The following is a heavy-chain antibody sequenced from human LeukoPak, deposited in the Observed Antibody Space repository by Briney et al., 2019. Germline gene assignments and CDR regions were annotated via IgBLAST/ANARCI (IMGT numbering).Heavy chain of an antibody. CDR3: ARDSAAYYYGSGRPPNWFDP. CDR1: GYTFTGYY. D-gene: IGHD3-10*01. Sequence: ASVKVSCKASGYTFTGYYMHWVRQAPGQGLEWMGWINPNSGGTNYTQKFQGRFTITRDTSISTAYVELSRLRSDDTAVYYCARDSAAYYYGSGRPPNWFDPWGQGTLVTVSS. V-gene: IGHV1-2*02. J-gene: IGHJ5*02. CDR2: INPNSGGT.